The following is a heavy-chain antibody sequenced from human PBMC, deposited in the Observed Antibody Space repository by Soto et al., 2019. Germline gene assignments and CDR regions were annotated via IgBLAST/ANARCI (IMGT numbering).Heavy chain of an antibody. CDR2: IYHSGSP. V-gene: IGHV4-4*02. Sequence: QVQLQESGPGLVKPSGTLSLTCAASSGSIFTTNWWSWVRQSPGRGLQWIGDIYHSGSPKYNPSLKSRVSISIDMSKDRFFLYLTSVTAADTAVYYCARKPDVATAKVGGGYVFDVWGQGTMVTVSS. D-gene: IGHD3-16*01. J-gene: IGHJ3*01. CDR1: SGSIFTTNW. CDR3: ARKPDVATAKVGGGYVFDV.